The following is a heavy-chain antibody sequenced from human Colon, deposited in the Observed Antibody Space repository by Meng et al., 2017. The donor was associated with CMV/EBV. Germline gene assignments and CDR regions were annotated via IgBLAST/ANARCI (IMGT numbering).Heavy chain of an antibody. CDR3: AKQGSGGYNWFDP. CDR1: GSSFSSYG. Sequence: GGSLRLSCAASGSSFSSYGMHWVRQTPDKGLEWVTFISSDGSNKLYGESVKGRFTISRDNSKNTLYLQMNSLRAEDTAVYYCAKQGSGGYNWFDPWGQGTLVTVSS. D-gene: IGHD2-15*01. J-gene: IGHJ5*02. CDR2: ISSDGSNK. V-gene: IGHV3-30*02.